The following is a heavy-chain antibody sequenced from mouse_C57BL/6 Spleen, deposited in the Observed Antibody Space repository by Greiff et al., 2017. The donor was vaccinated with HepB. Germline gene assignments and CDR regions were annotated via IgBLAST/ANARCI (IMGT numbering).Heavy chain of an antibody. CDR2: ISYDGSN. CDR3: ARDSITTPPFDY. J-gene: IGHJ2*01. CDR1: GYSITSGYY. D-gene: IGHD1-1*01. V-gene: IGHV3-6*01. Sequence: EVQLQESGPGLVKPSQSLSLTCSVTGYSITSGYYWNWIRQFPGNKLEWMGYISYDGSNNYNPSLKNRISITRDTSKNQFFLKLNSVTTEDTATYYCARDSITTPPFDYWGQGTTLTVSS.